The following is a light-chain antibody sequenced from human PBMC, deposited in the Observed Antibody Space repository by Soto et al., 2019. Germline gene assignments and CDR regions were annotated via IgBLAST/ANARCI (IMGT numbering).Light chain of an antibody. CDR3: ATWDDSLKVV. Sequence: QSVLTQPPSASGTPGQRVIISCSGSSSNIGSNPVNWYQHLPGAAPKLLIYSNNQRPSGVPDRFSGSKSGTSASLAISGLQSEDEADYYCATWDDSLKVVFGGGTKVTVL. CDR1: SSNIGSNP. V-gene: IGLV1-44*01. CDR2: SNN. J-gene: IGLJ2*01.